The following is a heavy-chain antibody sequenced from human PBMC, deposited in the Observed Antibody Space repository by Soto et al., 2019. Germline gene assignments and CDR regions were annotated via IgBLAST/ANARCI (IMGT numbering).Heavy chain of an antibody. V-gene: IGHV3-23*01. D-gene: IGHD6-19*01. J-gene: IGHJ5*02. CDR1: GFTFSSYA. CDR3: AKGGLSGYSSGWYRVSNWFDP. Sequence: EVQLLESGGGLVQPGGSLRLSCAASGFTFSSYAMSWVRQAPGKGLEWVSAISGSGGSTYYADSVKGRFTISRDNSKNTLYLQMNSLRAEDTAVYYCAKGGLSGYSSGWYRVSNWFDPWGQGTLVTVSS. CDR2: ISGSGGST.